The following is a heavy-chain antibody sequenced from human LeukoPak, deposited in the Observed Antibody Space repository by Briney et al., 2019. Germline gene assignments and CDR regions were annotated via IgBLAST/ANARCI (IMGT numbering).Heavy chain of an antibody. CDR3: ARNLYDSSGYYFDY. V-gene: IGHV1-8*01. CDR2: RNPNRGNT. CDR1: GYTFTSYD. Sequence: ASVKVSCKASGYTFTSYDINWVRQATGQGLEWRGWRNPNRGNTGYAQKFQGRGTMTRNTPISPAYMELRSLRSEDTAVYYCARNLYDSSGYYFDYWGQGTLVTVSS. J-gene: IGHJ4*02. D-gene: IGHD3-22*01.